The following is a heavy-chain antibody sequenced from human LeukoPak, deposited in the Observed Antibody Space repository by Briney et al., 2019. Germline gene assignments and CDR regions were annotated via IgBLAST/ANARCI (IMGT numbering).Heavy chain of an antibody. V-gene: IGHV3-23*01. CDR1: GFTFSSYA. Sequence: PGGSLRLSCAASGFTFSSYAMSWVRQAPGKGLEWVSAISGSGGSTYYADSVKGRFTTSRDNSKNTLYLQMNSLRAEDTAVYYCAKGSLGSWYYFDYWGQGTLVTVSS. D-gene: IGHD6-13*01. J-gene: IGHJ4*02. CDR2: ISGSGGST. CDR3: AKGSLGSWYYFDY.